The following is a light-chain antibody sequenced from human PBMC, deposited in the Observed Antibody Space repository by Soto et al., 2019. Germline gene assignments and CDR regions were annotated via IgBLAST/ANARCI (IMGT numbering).Light chain of an antibody. Sequence: EIVXXXXPXXXSXXXGEXATLSCRASQSVGSRWLAWYQQKPGQAPRVLIYGGSNRATGIPDRFSGSGSGTDFTLTISRLEPEDFAVYYCQQYYSSRTFGQGTKVEMK. J-gene: IGKJ1*01. V-gene: IGKV3-20*01. CDR2: GGS. CDR3: QQYYSSRT. CDR1: QSVGSRW.